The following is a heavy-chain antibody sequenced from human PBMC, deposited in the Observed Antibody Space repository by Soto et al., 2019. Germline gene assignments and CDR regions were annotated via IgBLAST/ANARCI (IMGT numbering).Heavy chain of an antibody. J-gene: IGHJ4*02. CDR2: IVVGSGNT. CDR1: GFTFTSSA. Sequence: ASVKVSCKASGFTFTSSAMQWVRQARGQRLEWIGWIVVGSGNTNYAQKFQERVTITRDMSTSTAYMELSSLRSEDTAVYYCAALAGFRAEDPSSREQFDYWGQGTLVTVSS. D-gene: IGHD3-16*02. CDR3: AALAGFRAEDPSSREQFDY. V-gene: IGHV1-58*02.